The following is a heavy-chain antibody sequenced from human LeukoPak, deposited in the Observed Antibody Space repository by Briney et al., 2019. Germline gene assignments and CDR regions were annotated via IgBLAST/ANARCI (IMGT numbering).Heavy chain of an antibody. Sequence: ASVKVSCKASGYTFTSYDINWVRQATGQGLEWMGWMNPNSGNTGYAQKFQGRVTMTRDTSTSTVYMELSSLRSEDTAVYYCARDPETRIAVAGTGGYWGQGTLVTVSS. CDR2: MNPNSGNT. CDR1: GYTFTSYD. J-gene: IGHJ4*02. V-gene: IGHV1-8*02. CDR3: ARDPETRIAVAGTGGY. D-gene: IGHD6-19*01.